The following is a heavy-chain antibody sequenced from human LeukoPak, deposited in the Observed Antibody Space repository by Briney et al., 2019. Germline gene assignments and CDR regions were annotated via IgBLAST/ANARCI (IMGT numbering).Heavy chain of an antibody. CDR1: GGSIKSYC. D-gene: IGHD3-10*01. CDR3: VRYDSGGYSWFAP. V-gene: IGHV4-59*08. J-gene: IGHJ5*02. CDR2: TYHTGLA. Sequence: SETLSLTCSVSGGSIKSYCWGWIRQSPGKGLEWIGYTYHTGLANYNPSLKSRVSMSVDTSRNQFSLNLRSMTAADTAMYYCVRYDSGGYSWFAPWGQGVPVTVAS.